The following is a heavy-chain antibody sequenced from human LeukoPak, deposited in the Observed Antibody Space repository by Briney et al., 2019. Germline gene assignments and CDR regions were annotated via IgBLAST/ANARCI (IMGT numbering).Heavy chain of an antibody. CDR3: ARALTTADFDY. J-gene: IGHJ4*02. CDR1: GGSIGRYY. D-gene: IGHD4-17*01. V-gene: IGHV4-4*07. Sequence: PSETLSLTCTVSGGSIGRYYWSWLRQPAGKGLEWIGRVFTTGSTTYNPSLKSRVTMSVDTSKNQFSLKLTSMAAADTAMYYCARALTTADFDYWGQGTLVTVSS. CDR2: VFTTGST.